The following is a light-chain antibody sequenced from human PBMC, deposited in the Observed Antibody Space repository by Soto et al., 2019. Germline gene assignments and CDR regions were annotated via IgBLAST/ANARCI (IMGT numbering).Light chain of an antibody. CDR2: DAS. Sequence: ELVMTQSPATLSVSPGESASLSCRASQTLGSNVAWYQQKPGQAPRLLIYDASTTASGAPARFSGSGSGTEFTLTITSLQSEDCALYYCQHYNTWRLSFGGGTKVEI. V-gene: IGKV3-15*01. CDR1: QTLGSN. CDR3: QHYNTWRLS. J-gene: IGKJ4*01.